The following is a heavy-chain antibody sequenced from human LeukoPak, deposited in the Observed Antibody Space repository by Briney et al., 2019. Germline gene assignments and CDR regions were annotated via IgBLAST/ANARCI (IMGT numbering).Heavy chain of an antibody. Sequence: PGGSLRLSCAASGFTLSAYEMNWVRQAPGKGLEWVSCISGPSTYYADSVKGRFTISTDSAKNSLYLQMNSLRAEDTAIYYCARGVSSWYKDPFDWWGQGTMVTVSS. V-gene: IGHV3-48*03. D-gene: IGHD6-13*01. CDR1: GFTLSAYE. CDR3: ARGVSSWYKDPFDW. J-gene: IGHJ4*02. CDR2: ISGPST.